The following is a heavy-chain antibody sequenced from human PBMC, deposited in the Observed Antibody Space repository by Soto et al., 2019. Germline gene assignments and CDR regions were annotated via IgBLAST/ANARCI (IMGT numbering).Heavy chain of an antibody. D-gene: IGHD6-13*01. V-gene: IGHV3-23*01. Sequence: EVQLLESGGGLVQPGGSLRLSCAASGFTFSSYAMSWVRQAPGKGLEWVSVISGSGGSTYYADSVKGRFTISRDNSKHTVYLPMNRVRAADTAVYYCAREYSSSWYWEAFDIWGQGTMVTVSS. J-gene: IGHJ3*02. CDR1: GFTFSSYA. CDR2: ISGSGGST. CDR3: AREYSSSWYWEAFDI.